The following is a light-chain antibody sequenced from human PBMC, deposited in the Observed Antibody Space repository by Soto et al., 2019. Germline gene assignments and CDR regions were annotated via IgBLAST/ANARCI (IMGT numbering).Light chain of an antibody. V-gene: IGKV1-5*01. CDR3: QQLRMYPST. CDR2: DAS. CDR1: QSISSW. J-gene: IGKJ4*01. Sequence: DIQMTQSPSTLSASVGDRVTITCRASQSISSWLAWYRQKPGKAPKLLIYDASSLESGVPSRFSGSGSGTDFALTITSLQAEDFATYYCQQLRMYPSTFGGGTKVDIK.